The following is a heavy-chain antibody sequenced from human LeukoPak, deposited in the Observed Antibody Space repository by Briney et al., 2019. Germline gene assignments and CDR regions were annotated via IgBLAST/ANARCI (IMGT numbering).Heavy chain of an antibody. V-gene: IGHV3-23*01. CDR3: PAGYGGNKSYFDY. J-gene: IGHJ4*02. CDR1: GFTFNTYA. CDR2: ISGGSDNT. D-gene: IGHD4-23*01. Sequence: GGSLRLSCAASGFTFNTYAMSWVRQAPGKGLEWVSAISGGSDNTYYADFVKGRSTISRDNAKNSLYLQMNSLRAEDMALYYCPAGYGGNKSYFDYWGQGTLVTVSS.